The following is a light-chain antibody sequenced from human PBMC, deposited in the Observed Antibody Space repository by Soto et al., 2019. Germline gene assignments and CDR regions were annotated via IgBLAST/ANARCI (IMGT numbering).Light chain of an antibody. J-gene: IGLJ1*01. Sequence: QSALTQLASVTGSLGHSITLSCTGSGGDIGAYNYVSWYQQHPGKAPKLIIYGVTHRPSGVSSRFSASKSAYTASLTISALQAEDEADYYCSSFTTTYFYVFGPGTKVTVL. CDR2: GVT. CDR3: SSFTTTYFYV. CDR1: GGDIGAYNY. V-gene: IGLV2-14*01.